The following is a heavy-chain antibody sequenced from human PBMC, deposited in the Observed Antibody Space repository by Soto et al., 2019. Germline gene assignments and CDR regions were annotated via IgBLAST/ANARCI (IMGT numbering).Heavy chain of an antibody. J-gene: IGHJ4*02. D-gene: IGHD3-16*01. V-gene: IGHV4-39*01. Sequence: QLQLQESGPGLVKPSETLSLTCTVSGGSISSSSYYWGWIRQPPGKGLEWIGSINYSGSTYHNPSLKSRATISVDTSKNQCSLNLSSVSAEDTAVYYCTGGSLSLFDYWGQGTLVTVSS. CDR2: INYSGST. CDR1: GGSISSSSYY. CDR3: TGGSLSLFDY.